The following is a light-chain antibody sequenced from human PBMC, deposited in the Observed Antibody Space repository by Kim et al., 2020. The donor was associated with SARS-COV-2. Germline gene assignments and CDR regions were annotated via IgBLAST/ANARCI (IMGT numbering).Light chain of an antibody. J-gene: IGKJ4*01. CDR1: QSVSSSY. Sequence: SPGERATRSCRASQSVSSSYLAWYQQKPGQAPRLLIYGASSRATGIPDRFSGSGSGTDFTLTISRLEPEDFAVYYCQQYGSSPSTFGGGTKVEIK. CDR3: QQYGSSPST. CDR2: GAS. V-gene: IGKV3-20*01.